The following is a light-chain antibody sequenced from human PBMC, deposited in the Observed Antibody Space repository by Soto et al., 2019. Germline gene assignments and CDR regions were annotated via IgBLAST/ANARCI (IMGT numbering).Light chain of an antibody. V-gene: IGLV2-23*01. CDR2: GGS. Sequence: QSALTQPASVSGSPEQSITISCTGTSSDVGAYNLVSWYQQHPGKAPRLIIYGGSKRPSGISHRFSGSKSDNTASLTISGLRAEDEAHYHCCSYAGSRTFVFGGGTKLTVL. CDR1: SSDVGAYNL. J-gene: IGLJ2*01. CDR3: CSYAGSRTFV.